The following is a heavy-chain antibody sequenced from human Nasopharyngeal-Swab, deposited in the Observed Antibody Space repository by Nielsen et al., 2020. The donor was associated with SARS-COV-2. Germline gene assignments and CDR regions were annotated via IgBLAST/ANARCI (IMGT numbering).Heavy chain of an antibody. CDR2: ISHNSGT. V-gene: IGHV4-59*11. Sequence: SETLSLTCTVSGVSISSQYWSWIRQPPGKGLEWIGYISHNSGTNYKPSLKSRVTMFMDTSKNQFSLKLRFVTAADTAVYYCAKEGATGWFDPWGQGTLVTVSS. J-gene: IGHJ5*02. CDR1: GVSISSQY. CDR3: AKEGATGWFDP.